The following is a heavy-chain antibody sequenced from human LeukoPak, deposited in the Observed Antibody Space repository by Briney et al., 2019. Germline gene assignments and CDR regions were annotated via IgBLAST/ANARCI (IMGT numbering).Heavy chain of an antibody. CDR2: ISSSSSYI. CDR3: VRGAYSSSWLNFDY. Sequence: GSLRLSCTASGFTFGDYAMSWVRQAPGKGLEWVSSISSSSSYIYYADSVKGRFTISRDNAKNSLYLQMNSLRAEDTAVYYCVRGAYSSSWLNFDYWGQGTLVTVSS. CDR1: GFTFGDYA. D-gene: IGHD6-13*01. V-gene: IGHV3-21*01. J-gene: IGHJ4*02.